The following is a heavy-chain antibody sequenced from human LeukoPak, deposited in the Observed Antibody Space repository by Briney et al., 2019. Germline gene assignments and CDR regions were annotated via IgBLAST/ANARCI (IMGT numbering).Heavy chain of an antibody. Sequence: GGSLRLSCAASGFTFSNAWMNWVRQAPGKGLGWVGRIKRKTDGGTTDYAAPVKGRFTNSRDDSKNTLYLQMNSLKTEDTAVYYCARAGTNYDFWSGYSYYFDYWGQGTLVTVSS. J-gene: IGHJ4*02. CDR3: ARAGTNYDFWSGYSYYFDY. V-gene: IGHV3-15*07. CDR1: GFTFSNAW. CDR2: IKRKTDGGTT. D-gene: IGHD3-3*01.